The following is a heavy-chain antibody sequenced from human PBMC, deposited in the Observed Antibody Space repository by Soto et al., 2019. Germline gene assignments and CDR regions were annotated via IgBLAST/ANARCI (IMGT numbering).Heavy chain of an antibody. J-gene: IGHJ4*02. D-gene: IGHD3-3*01. CDR1: GGSVSSGSYY. V-gene: IGHV4-61*01. Sequence: QVQLQESGPGLVKPSETLSLTCTVSGGSVSSGSYYWSWIRQPPGKGLEWIGHIYHSGSTKYNPSRTSRVTISVDTSKNQFSLKLSSVTAADAAVYYCASTPYYDFWSGYFPFDYWGQGTLVTVSS. CDR2: IYHSGST. CDR3: ASTPYYDFWSGYFPFDY.